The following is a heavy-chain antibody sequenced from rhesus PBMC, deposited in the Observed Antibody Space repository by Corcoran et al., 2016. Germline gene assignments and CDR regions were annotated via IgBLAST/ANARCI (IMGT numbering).Heavy chain of an antibody. J-gene: IGHJ4*01. V-gene: IGHV4-173*01. Sequence: QLQLQESGPGLVKPSETLSLTCAVSGGSISSNYWSWIRQPPGQGLEWIGRISGNGGSTDYNPSIKSRVTISTDTAKNQFSLKLSAVTAADTAVYYCARDSRGPRYWGQGVLVTVSS. CDR2: ISGNGGST. CDR3: ARDSRGPRY. CDR1: GGSISSNY.